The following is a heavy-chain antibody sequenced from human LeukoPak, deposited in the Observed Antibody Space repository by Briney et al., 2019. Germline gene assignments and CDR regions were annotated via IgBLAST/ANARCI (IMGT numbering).Heavy chain of an antibody. CDR3: ARTGPIAVAGRRGETEYFQH. Sequence: VKVSCKASGGTFSSYAMSCVRQDLGEGVEGLGGIIPFFGTANYAQKFQGRVTITADKSTSTAYMELSSLRSEVTAVYYCARTGPIAVAGRRGETEYFQHWGQGTLVTVSS. CDR1: GGTFSSYA. CDR2: IIPFFGTA. D-gene: IGHD6-19*01. J-gene: IGHJ1*01. V-gene: IGHV1-69*13.